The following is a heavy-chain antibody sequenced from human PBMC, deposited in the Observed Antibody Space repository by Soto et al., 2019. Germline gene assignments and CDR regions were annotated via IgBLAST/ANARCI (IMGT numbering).Heavy chain of an antibody. V-gene: IGHV3-33*01. D-gene: IGHD3-10*01. CDR1: GFTFSSYG. J-gene: IGHJ6*02. CDR3: ARAPQVRGVLYYYYGMDV. CDR2: IWYDGSNK. Sequence: PGGSLRLSCAASGFTFSSYGMHWVRQAPGKGLEWVAVIWYDGSNKYYADSVKGRYTISRDNAKNSLYLQMNSLRDEDTAVYYCARAPQVRGVLYYYYGMDVWGQGTTVTVSS.